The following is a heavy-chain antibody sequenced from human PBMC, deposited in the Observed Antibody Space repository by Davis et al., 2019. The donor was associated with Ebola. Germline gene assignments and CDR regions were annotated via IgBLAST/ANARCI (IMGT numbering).Heavy chain of an antibody. CDR1: GGTFTNYA. CDR2: MNPNSGNT. J-gene: IGHJ3*02. Sequence: ASVKVSCKTSGGTFTNYAVNWVRQAPGQGLEWMGWMNPNSGNTGYAQRFQGRVTMTRNTSISTAYMELRSLRSDDTAVYYCARGVGDYYDSSGYGKNDAFDIWGQGTMVTVSS. D-gene: IGHD3-22*01. V-gene: IGHV1-8*01. CDR3: ARGVGDYYDSSGYGKNDAFDI.